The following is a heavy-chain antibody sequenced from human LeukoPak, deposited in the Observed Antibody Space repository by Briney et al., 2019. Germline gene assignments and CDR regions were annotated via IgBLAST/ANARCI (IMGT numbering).Heavy chain of an antibody. CDR1: GGSISSGSYY. CDR2: IYTSGST. J-gene: IGHJ2*01. CDR3: ARDHRDFDL. V-gene: IGHV4-61*02. Sequence: PSETLSLTCTVSGGSISSGSYYWSWIRQPAGKGLEWIGRIYTSGSTNYNPSLKSRVTISVDTSKNQFSPKLSSVTAADTAVYYCARDHRDFDLWGRGTLVTVSS.